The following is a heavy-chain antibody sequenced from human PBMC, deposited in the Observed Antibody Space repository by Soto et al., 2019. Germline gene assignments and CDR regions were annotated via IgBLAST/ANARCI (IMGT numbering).Heavy chain of an antibody. V-gene: IGHV3-23*01. D-gene: IGHD3-10*01. J-gene: IGHJ4*02. CDR1: GFTFNNYA. CDR3: AKGRGGSGSLTPRVDF. Sequence: GGSLRLSCAASGFTFNNYAMTWVRQAPGKGLEWVSAISGGGDTTSYADSVKGRFTVSRDGSKNKLYLQMSSLRAEDTALYYCAKGRGGSGSLTPRVDFWGQGTLVTVSS. CDR2: ISGGGDTT.